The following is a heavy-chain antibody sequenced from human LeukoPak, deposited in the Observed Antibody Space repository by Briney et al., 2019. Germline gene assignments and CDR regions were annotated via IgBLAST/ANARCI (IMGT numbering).Heavy chain of an antibody. CDR1: GFTVSSTY. J-gene: IGHJ4*02. Sequence: PGGSLRLSRAASGFTVSSTYMSWVRQAPGKGLEWVSVIYSGGSTYYTDSVKGRFTISRDNSKNTLFLQMNSLRAEDTAVYYCARVRGVGSTIPYYFDYWGQGTLVTVSS. V-gene: IGHV3-53*01. D-gene: IGHD5/OR15-5a*01. CDR2: IYSGGST. CDR3: ARVRGVGSTIPYYFDY.